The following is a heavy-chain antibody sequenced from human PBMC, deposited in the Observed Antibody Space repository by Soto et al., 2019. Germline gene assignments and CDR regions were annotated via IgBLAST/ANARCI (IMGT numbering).Heavy chain of an antibody. D-gene: IGHD3-22*01. CDR1: GGSIRASY. J-gene: IGHJ5*02. CDR2: IYSTGST. CDR3: AKDEYYDSNNWFDP. V-gene: IGHV4-4*07. Sequence: PSETLSLTCTVSGGSIRASYWSWIRHPAGKGLEWIGRIYSTGSTNYNPSFRSRVTMSVDTSKNQFSLKLSSVTAADTAVYYCAKDEYYDSNNWFDPWGQGTLVTVSS.